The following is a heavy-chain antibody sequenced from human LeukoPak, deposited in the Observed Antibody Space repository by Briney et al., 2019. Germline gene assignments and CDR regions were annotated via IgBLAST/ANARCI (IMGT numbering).Heavy chain of an antibody. CDR3: ARVPYQLPYYFDY. CDR1: GFTFSSYA. CDR2: ISYDGSNK. Sequence: GGSLRLSCAASGFTFSSYAMHWVRQAPGKGLEWVAVISYDGSNKYYADSVKGRFTISRDNSKNTLYLQMNSLRAEDTAVYYCARVPYQLPYYFDYWGQGTLVTVSS. J-gene: IGHJ4*02. D-gene: IGHD2-2*01. V-gene: IGHV3-30-3*01.